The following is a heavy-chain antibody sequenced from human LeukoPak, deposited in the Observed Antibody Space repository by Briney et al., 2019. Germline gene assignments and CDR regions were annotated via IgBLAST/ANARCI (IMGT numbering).Heavy chain of an antibody. CDR3: ARGPVFPVDYGDYYFDY. D-gene: IGHD4-17*01. CDR1: GYTFTSYY. V-gene: IGHV1-46*01. CDR2: INPNGGST. J-gene: IGHJ4*02. Sequence: ASVKVSCKASGYTFTSYYMHWVRQAPGQGLEWMGIINPNGGSTSYAQKFQGRVTMTRDTSTSTVYMELSSLRSEDTAVYYCARGPVFPVDYGDYYFDYWGQGTLVTVSS.